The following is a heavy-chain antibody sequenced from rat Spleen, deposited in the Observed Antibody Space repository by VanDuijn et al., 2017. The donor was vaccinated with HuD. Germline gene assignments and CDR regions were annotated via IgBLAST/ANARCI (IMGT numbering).Heavy chain of an antibody. D-gene: IGHD1-4*01. J-gene: IGHJ2*01. CDR3: TISRGYPGVPFDY. CDR2: IWTGGST. CDR1: GFSLTGNN. Sequence: QVQLKESGPGLVQPSQTLSLTCTVSGFSLTGNNVYWVRQPPGKGLEWMGVIWTGGSTHYNPAHKSRLNISRDTSKIQVFLKINSLQAEDTAIYYCTISRGYPGVPFDYWGQGVMVTVSS. V-gene: IGHV2-30*01.